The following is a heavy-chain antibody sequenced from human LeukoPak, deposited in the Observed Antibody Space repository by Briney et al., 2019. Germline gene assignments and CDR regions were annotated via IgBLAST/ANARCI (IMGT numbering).Heavy chain of an antibody. Sequence: SGGSLRLSCAASGFTFDDYAMHWVRQAPGKGLEWVSGISWNSGSIGYADSVKGRFTISRDNAKNSLYLQMNSLRAEDTALYYCAKDAYGSGIRNTRWFDPWGQGTLVTVSS. V-gene: IGHV3-9*01. CDR2: ISWNSGSI. J-gene: IGHJ5*02. CDR3: AKDAYGSGIRNTRWFDP. CDR1: GFTFDDYA. D-gene: IGHD3-10*01.